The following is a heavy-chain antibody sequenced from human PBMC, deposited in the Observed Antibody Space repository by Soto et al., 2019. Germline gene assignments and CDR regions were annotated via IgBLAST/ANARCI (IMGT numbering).Heavy chain of an antibody. CDR2: IYWDDDK. D-gene: IGHD5-12*01. J-gene: IGHJ4*02. Sequence: QITLKESGPTLVRPPQTLTLTCTFSGFSLTSGVGVGWIRQPPGKALEWLALIYWDDDKRYSPSLKNRLTITKDTSKNQVVLTMTNVGPVDTATYFCAHIDPEIVTVGGHGGFDYWGQGTLSPSPQ. CDR3: AHIDPEIVTVGGHGGFDY. CDR1: GFSLTSGVG. V-gene: IGHV2-5*02.